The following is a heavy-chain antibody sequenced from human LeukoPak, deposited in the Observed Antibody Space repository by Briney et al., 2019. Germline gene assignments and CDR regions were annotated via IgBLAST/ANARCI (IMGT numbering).Heavy chain of an antibody. V-gene: IGHV3-33*06. D-gene: IGHD5-24*01. CDR3: AKDLGDGYPTPED. CDR2: IWYDGSNK. CDR1: GFTFSSYG. Sequence: PGGSLRLSCAASGFTFSSYGMHWVRQAPGKGLEWVAVIWYDGSNKYYADSVKGRFTTSRDNSKNTLYLQMNSLRAEDTAVYYCAKDLGDGYPTPEDWGQGTLVTVSS. J-gene: IGHJ4*02.